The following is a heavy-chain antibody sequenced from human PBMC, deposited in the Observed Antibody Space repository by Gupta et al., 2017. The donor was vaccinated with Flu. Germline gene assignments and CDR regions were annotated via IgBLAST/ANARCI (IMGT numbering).Heavy chain of an antibody. CDR2: ISGSGGSI. V-gene: IGHV3-23*01. D-gene: IGHD3-9*01. J-gene: IGHJ4*02. CDR3: AKKGSYYDILTGYYIDY. Sequence: EVQLLESGGGLVQPGGSLRLSCVASGFTFSSYAMRWVRQAPGKGLEWVSAISGSGGSIYYADSVKGRFTISRDNSKNTLYLQMNSLRAEDTAVYYCAKKGSYYDILTGYYIDYWGQGTLVTVSS. CDR1: GFTFSSYA.